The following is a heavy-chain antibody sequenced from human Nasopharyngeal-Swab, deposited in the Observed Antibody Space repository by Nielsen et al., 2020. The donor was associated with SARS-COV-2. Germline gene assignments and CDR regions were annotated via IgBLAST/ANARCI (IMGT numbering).Heavy chain of an antibody. CDR3: AKGVESRDGYFGLGYYYMDV. J-gene: IGHJ6*03. CDR1: GFTFSSYG. CDR2: IRYDGSNK. V-gene: IGHV3-30*02. D-gene: IGHD5-24*01. Sequence: GGSLRLSCAASGFTFSSYGMHWVRQAPGKGLEWVAFIRYDGSNKYYADSVKGRFTISRDNSKNTLYLQMNSLRAEDTAVYYCAKGVESRDGYFGLGYYYMDVWGKGTTVTVSS.